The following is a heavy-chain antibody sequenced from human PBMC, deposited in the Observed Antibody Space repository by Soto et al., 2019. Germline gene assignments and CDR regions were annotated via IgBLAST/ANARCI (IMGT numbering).Heavy chain of an antibody. D-gene: IGHD6-19*01. Sequence: ASVKVSCKASGYTFTHYGVVWVRQAPGQGLEWLAWISAYTGNANYAQNLQDRVTVTTDTYTSTAYLELRSLRSNDTAVYYCARDMIALTGTGFVWDYWGQGTLVTVSS. CDR2: ISAYTGNA. CDR1: GYTFTHYG. V-gene: IGHV1-18*01. J-gene: IGHJ4*02. CDR3: ARDMIALTGTGFVWDY.